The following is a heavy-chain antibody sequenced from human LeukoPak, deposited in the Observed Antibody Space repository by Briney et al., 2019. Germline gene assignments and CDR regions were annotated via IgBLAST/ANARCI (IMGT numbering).Heavy chain of an antibody. Sequence: GASVKVSCKASGGTFSSYAISWVRQAPGQGLEWMGGIIPIFGTANYAQKFQGRVTITADESTSTAYMELSSLRSEDTAVYYCARGVVVTAMSFYYYYYMDVWGKGTTVTISS. CDR2: IIPIFGTA. J-gene: IGHJ6*03. D-gene: IGHD2-21*02. CDR1: GGTFSSYA. V-gene: IGHV1-69*13. CDR3: ARGVVVTAMSFYYYYYMDV.